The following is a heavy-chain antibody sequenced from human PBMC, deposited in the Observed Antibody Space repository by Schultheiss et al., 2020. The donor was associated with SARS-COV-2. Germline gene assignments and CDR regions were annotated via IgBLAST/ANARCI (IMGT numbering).Heavy chain of an antibody. V-gene: IGHV3-30-3*01. Sequence: GGSLRLSCAASGFTFSSYAMHWVRQAPGKGLEWVAVISYDGSNKYYADSVKGRFTISRDNAKNSLYLQMNSLRAEDTAVYYCARDLGGGTNGVYYYYYGMDVWGQGTTVTVSS. D-gene: IGHD2-8*01. CDR3: ARDLGGGTNGVYYYYYGMDV. CDR2: ISYDGSNK. CDR1: GFTFSSYA. J-gene: IGHJ6*02.